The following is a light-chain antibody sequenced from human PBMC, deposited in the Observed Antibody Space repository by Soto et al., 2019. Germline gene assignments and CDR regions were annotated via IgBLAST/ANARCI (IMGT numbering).Light chain of an antibody. CDR3: CSYAGSSSWV. J-gene: IGLJ2*01. Sequence: QSALTQPASVSGSPGQSITISCTGTSSDVGSYNLVSWYQHHRGKVPKVIIYEDSKRPSGASNRFSGSKSGNTASLTISGLQAEDEADYYCCSYAGSSSWVFGGGTKLTVL. CDR2: EDS. V-gene: IGLV2-23*01. CDR1: SSDVGSYNL.